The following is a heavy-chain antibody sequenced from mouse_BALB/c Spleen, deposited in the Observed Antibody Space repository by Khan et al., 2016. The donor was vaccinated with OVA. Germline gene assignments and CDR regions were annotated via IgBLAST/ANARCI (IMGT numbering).Heavy chain of an antibody. J-gene: IGHJ2*01. CDR1: GYSFTGYF. V-gene: IGHV1-20*02. D-gene: IGHD1-1*01. CDR2: INPHIGET. CDR3: ARKNGSDFDY. Sequence: EVQLQESGPELVKPGASVKISCKASGYSFTGYFLNWVMHSHGKSLEWIGRINPHIGETFYNQKFKGKATLTVDESSSTAHIELRRLASEDSAVYYCARKNGSDFDYWGQGTTLTVSS.